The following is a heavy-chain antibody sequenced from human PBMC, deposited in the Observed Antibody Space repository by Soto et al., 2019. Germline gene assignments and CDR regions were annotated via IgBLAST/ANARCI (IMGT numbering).Heavy chain of an antibody. J-gene: IGHJ4*02. CDR2: MNPSSGNT. CDR1: GYTFTSYG. D-gene: IGHD3-22*01. V-gene: IGHV1-8*01. CDR3: ARGDSSGYVSFDY. Sequence: ASVKVSCKASGYTFTSYGINWVRQATGQGLEWMGWMNPSSGNTGYAQKFQGRVTMTRNTSISTAYMELSSLRSEDTAVYYCARGDSSGYVSFDYWGQGTLVTVSS.